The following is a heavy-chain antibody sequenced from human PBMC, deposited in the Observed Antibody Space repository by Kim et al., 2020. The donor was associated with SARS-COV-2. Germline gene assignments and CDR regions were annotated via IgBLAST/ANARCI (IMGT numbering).Heavy chain of an antibody. D-gene: IGHD5-12*01. CDR2: IYYSGST. V-gene: IGHV4-39*01. CDR1: GGSISSSSYY. J-gene: IGHJ5*02. CDR3: ARFADSASLPFDIVATIGQYNWFDP. Sequence: SETLSLTCTVSGGSISSSSYYWGWIRQPPGKGLEWIGSIYYSGSTYYNPSLKSRVTISVDTSKNQFSLKLSSVTAADTAVYYCARFADSASLPFDIVATIGQYNWFDPWGQGTLVTVSS.